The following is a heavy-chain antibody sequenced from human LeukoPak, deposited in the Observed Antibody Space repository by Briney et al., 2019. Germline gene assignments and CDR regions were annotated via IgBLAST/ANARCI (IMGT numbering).Heavy chain of an antibody. V-gene: IGHV1-2*02. CDR2: INPNSGGT. J-gene: IGHJ4*02. D-gene: IGHD3-9*01. CDR3: ARDYDILTGYFDY. CDR1: GYTFTGYY. Sequence: GASVKVSCKASGYTFTGYYMHWVRQAPGQGLEWMGWINPNSGGTNYAQKFQGRVTMTRDTSISTAYMELSRLRSDDTAVYYCARDYDILTGYFDYGGQGALVTVSS.